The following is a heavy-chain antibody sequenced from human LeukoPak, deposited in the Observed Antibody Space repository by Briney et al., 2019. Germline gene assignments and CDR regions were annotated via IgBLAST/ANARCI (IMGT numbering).Heavy chain of an antibody. J-gene: IGHJ3*02. CDR3: ARGDGIVVVRDAFDI. V-gene: IGHV4-30-2*01. D-gene: IGHD3-22*01. CDR2: IYDSANT. Sequence: SQTLSLTCTVSSASISSGGYYWRWIRQPPGKGLEWIGYIYDSANTYYNPSLKSRVTISVDTSKNQFSLKLSSVTAADTAVYYCARGDGIVVVRDAFDIWGQGTMVTVSS. CDR1: SASISSGGYY.